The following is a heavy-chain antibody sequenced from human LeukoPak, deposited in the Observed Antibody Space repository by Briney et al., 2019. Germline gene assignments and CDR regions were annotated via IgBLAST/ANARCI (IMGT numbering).Heavy chain of an antibody. CDR1: GYSFTSYW. J-gene: IGHJ4*02. Sequence: GESLKISCKGSGYSFTSYWIGWVRQMPGEGLEWMGIFYPADSDTRYSPSFQGQVTISADKSISTAYLQWSSLKASDTAMYYCARQLARYCGGDCSTGALDYWGQGTLVTVSS. CDR3: ARQLARYCGGDCSTGALDY. D-gene: IGHD2-21*02. V-gene: IGHV5-51*01. CDR2: FYPADSDT.